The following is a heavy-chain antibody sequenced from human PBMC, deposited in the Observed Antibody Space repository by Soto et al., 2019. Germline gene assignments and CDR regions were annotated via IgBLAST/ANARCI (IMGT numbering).Heavy chain of an antibody. CDR3: VRGSGVDNWNYGISFGSEEMSYYYYYMDV. V-gene: IGHV1-3*01. J-gene: IGHJ6*03. D-gene: IGHD1-7*01. Sequence: ASVKVSCKASGYTFTSYAMHWVRQAPGQRLEWMGWINAGNGNTKYSQKFQGRVTITRDTSASTAYMELSSLRSEDTAVYYCVRGSGVDNWNYGISFGSEEMSYYYYYMDVWGKGTTVTVSS. CDR1: GYTFTSYA. CDR2: INAGNGNT.